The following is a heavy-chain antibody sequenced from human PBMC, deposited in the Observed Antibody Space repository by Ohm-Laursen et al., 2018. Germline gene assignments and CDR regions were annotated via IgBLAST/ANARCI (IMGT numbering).Heavy chain of an antibody. V-gene: IGHV3-21*01. CDR2: ISSSSYI. D-gene: IGHD2-21*01. CDR3: ASPRPLDWAFDI. J-gene: IGHJ3*02. CDR1: GFTFSSYS. Sequence: SLRLSCAASGFTFSSYSMNWVRQAPGKGLEWVSSISSSSYIYYADSVKGRFTISRDNAKNSLYLQMNSLRAEDTAVYYCASPRPLDWAFDIWGQGTMVTVSS.